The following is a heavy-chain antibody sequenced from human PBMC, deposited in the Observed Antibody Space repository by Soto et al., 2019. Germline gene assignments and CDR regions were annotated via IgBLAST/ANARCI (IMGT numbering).Heavy chain of an antibody. D-gene: IGHD2-2*02. J-gene: IGHJ4*02. Sequence: SETLSLTCTVSGGSISDHYYMWIRQSPGKGLEYIGYIHNGGSTNYNPSLKSRVIISVDTSKNQFSLKLTSVTAADTAVYYCGTRFYTSGVLFDYWGQGTQVTVSS. CDR1: GGSISDHY. CDR3: GTRFYTSGVLFDY. V-gene: IGHV4-59*11. CDR2: IHNGGST.